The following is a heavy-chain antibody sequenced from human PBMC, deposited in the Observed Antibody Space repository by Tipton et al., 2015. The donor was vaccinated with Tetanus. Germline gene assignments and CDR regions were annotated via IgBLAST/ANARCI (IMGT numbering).Heavy chain of an antibody. J-gene: IGHJ3*02. Sequence: TLSLTCAVYAGSFSGYYWTWIRQSPGEGLEWIGEINHSGSTNYNPSLKSRVTISVDTSSSQFSLRLTSVTAADTAMYYCARLSSSANDAHGFDIWGQGTMVTVSS. V-gene: IGHV4-34*01. D-gene: IGHD2-8*01. CDR3: ARLSSSANDAHGFDI. CDR2: INHSGST. CDR1: AGSFSGYY.